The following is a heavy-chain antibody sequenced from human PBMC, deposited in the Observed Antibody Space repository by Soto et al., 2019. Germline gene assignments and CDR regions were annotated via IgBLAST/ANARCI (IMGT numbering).Heavy chain of an antibody. D-gene: IGHD3-22*01. J-gene: IGHJ4*02. Sequence: QVQLQESGPGLVKPSETLSLTCTVSGGSISRNYWSWIRQPPGKGLEWICYIYYSGSTNDNPSLKGRFTISVDTSNNQCSLKLNAVTAADTAVYYGAREEYQYDSSGRLSFFFESWGQGALVTVSS. CDR3: AREEYQYDSSGRLSFFFES. CDR2: IYYSGST. V-gene: IGHV4-59*01. CDR1: GGSISRNY.